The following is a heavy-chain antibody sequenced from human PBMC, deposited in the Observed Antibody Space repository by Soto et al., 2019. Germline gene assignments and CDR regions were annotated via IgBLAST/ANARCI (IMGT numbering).Heavy chain of an antibody. D-gene: IGHD1-1*01. Sequence: QVQLVQSGAEVKKPWASVTVSFKASGYTFTSYGISWVRQAPGQVLEWMGWFRTHNGNTNYAQKLQCRVTMTTATSTRTAYMELRSLRSDDTAVYYCARGGTPIAIWGQVPRVPVSS. CDR2: FRTHNGNT. CDR3: ARGGTPIAI. J-gene: IGHJ4*02. V-gene: IGHV1-18*01. CDR1: GYTFTSYG.